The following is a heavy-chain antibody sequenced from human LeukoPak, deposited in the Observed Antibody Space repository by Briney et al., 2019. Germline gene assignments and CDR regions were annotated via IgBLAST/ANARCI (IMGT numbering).Heavy chain of an antibody. CDR3: ARSTAGFDY. Sequence: GGSLRLSCAASGFTFSDYYMSWIRQAPGKGLEWVTNINSDGSEKYYVDSVKGRFTISRDNAKNSLYLQMNSLRAEDTAVYYCARSTAGFDYWGQGILVTVSS. J-gene: IGHJ4*02. CDR2: INSDGSEK. CDR1: GFTFSDYY. D-gene: IGHD1-1*01. V-gene: IGHV3-7*01.